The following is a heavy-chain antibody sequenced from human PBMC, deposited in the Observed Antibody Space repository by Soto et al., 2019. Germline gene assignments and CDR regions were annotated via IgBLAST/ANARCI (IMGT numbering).Heavy chain of an antibody. V-gene: IGHV1-8*01. Sequence: ASVKVSCKASGYTFTSYDINWVRQATGQGLEWMGWMNPNSGNTGYAQKFQGRVTMTRNTSISTAYMELSSLRSEDTAVYCCARRKIGGYLLDYWGQGTLVTVSS. CDR2: MNPNSGNT. CDR3: ARRKIGGYLLDY. CDR1: GYTFTSYD. D-gene: IGHD3-16*01. J-gene: IGHJ4*02.